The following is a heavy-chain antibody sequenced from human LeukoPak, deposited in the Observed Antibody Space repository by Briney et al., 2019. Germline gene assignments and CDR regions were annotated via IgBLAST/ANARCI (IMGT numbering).Heavy chain of an antibody. CDR1: GSTFTNYW. Sequence: GESLKISCKVSGSTFTNYWIGWVRPMPGKGLEWMGIIYPADSETRYSPSFQGQVTISVGKSISTAYLQWSSLKASDTAMYYCGRKISGSYYGLDYWGQGTLVTVSS. D-gene: IGHD1-26*01. CDR3: GRKISGSYYGLDY. CDR2: IYPADSET. V-gene: IGHV5-51*01. J-gene: IGHJ4*02.